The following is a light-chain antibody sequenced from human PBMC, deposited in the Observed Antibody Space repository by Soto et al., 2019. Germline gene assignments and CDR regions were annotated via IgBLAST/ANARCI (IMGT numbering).Light chain of an antibody. CDR2: RND. Sequence: QSVLTQPPSVSGTPGQRVTISCSGSSSNIGSNFVYWYQQLPGTAPTLLIYRNDQRPSGVPDRFSGSWSGTSASLAISGLRSADEADYYCAAWDDSLSGVVFGGGTKLTVL. J-gene: IGLJ2*01. V-gene: IGLV1-47*01. CDR1: SSNIGSNF. CDR3: AAWDDSLSGVV.